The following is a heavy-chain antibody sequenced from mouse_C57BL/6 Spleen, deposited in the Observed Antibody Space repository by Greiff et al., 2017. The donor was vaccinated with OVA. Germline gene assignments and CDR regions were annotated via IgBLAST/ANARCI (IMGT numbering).Heavy chain of an antibody. CDR2: ISSGSSTI. CDR3: ARNYGSSLGYFDV. Sequence: EVQLVESGGGLVKPGGSLKLSCAASGFTFSDYGMHWVRQAPEKGLEWVAYISSGSSTIYYADTVKGRFTISRDNAKNTLFLQMTSLRSEDTAMYYCARNYGSSLGYFDVWGTGTTVTVSS. D-gene: IGHD1-1*01. J-gene: IGHJ1*03. V-gene: IGHV5-17*01. CDR1: GFTFSDYG.